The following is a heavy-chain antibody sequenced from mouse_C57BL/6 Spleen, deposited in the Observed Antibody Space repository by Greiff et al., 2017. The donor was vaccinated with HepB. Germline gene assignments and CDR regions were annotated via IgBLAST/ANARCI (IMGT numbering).Heavy chain of an antibody. CDR3: ARPGYGSSYCYFDY. CDR2: IHPNSGST. J-gene: IGHJ2*01. Sequence: VQLQQPGAELVKPGASVKLSCKASGYTFTSYWMHWVKQRPGQGLEWIGMIHPNSGSTNYNEKFKSKATLTVDKSSSTAYMQLSSLTSEDSAVYYGARPGYGSSYCYFDYWGQGTTLTVSS. D-gene: IGHD1-1*01. V-gene: IGHV1-64*01. CDR1: GYTFTSYW.